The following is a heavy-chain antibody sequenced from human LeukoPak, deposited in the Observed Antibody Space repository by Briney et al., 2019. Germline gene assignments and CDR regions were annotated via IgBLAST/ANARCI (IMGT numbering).Heavy chain of an antibody. V-gene: IGHV4-59*12. J-gene: IGHJ4*02. CDR3: ARSAGYYGSGSYYPY. D-gene: IGHD3-10*01. CDR2: IYHSGNT. Sequence: SETLSLTCTVAGGSISSYYWSWIRRPPGKGLEWIGYIYHSGNTNYNPSLKSRVTMSVDTSTNQFSLKLSSVTAADTAVYYCARSAGYYGSGSYYPYWGQGTLVTVSS. CDR1: GGSISSYY.